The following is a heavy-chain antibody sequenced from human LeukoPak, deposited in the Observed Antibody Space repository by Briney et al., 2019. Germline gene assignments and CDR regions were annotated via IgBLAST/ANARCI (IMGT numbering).Heavy chain of an antibody. CDR3: ARVGGSYYVHYYGMDV. J-gene: IGHJ6*02. D-gene: IGHD1-26*01. CDR2: IKQDGSEK. Sequence: RPGGSLRLSCAASGFTFSSYWMSWVRQAPRKGLEWVANIKQDGSEKYYVDSVKGRFTISRDNAKNSLYLQMNSLRAEDTAVYYCARVGGSYYVHYYGMDVWGQGTTVTVPS. V-gene: IGHV3-7*04. CDR1: GFTFSSYW.